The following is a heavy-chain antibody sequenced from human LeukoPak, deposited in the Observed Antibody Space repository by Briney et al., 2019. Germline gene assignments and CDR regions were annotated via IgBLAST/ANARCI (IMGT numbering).Heavy chain of an antibody. CDR3: ARERIYFGSGRDLTDARLFYYYGMDV. CDR2: IYSAGST. CDR1: GFTVSGNC. J-gene: IGHJ6*02. V-gene: IGHV3-53*01. Sequence: GGSLRLSCVASGFTVSGNCMTWVRQAPGQGLEWVSVIYSAGSTYYSDSVKGRFTISRDNSENTLYLQMNSLRAEDTAVYYCARERIYFGSGRDLTDARLFYYYGMDVWGQGTTVTVSS. D-gene: IGHD3-10*01.